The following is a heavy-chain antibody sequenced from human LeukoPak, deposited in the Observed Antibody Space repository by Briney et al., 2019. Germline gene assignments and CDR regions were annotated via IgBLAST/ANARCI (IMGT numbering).Heavy chain of an antibody. Sequence: VASVKVSCMASGYTFTSYDINWVRPATGQGLEWMGWMNPNSGNTGYAQKFQGRVTMTRNTSISTAYMELSSLRSEDTAVYYCARGIIVGATPMVYWGQGTLVTVSS. CDR2: MNPNSGNT. J-gene: IGHJ4*02. D-gene: IGHD1-26*01. CDR1: GYTFTSYD. V-gene: IGHV1-8*01. CDR3: ARGIIVGATPMVY.